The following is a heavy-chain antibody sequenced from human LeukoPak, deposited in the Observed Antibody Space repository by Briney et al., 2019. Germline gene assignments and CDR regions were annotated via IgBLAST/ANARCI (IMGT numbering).Heavy chain of an antibody. CDR2: IKSKTDGGTA. D-gene: IGHD1-14*01. V-gene: IGHV3-15*01. CDR1: GFIFTHGW. Sequence: GGSLRLSCVASGFIFTHGWTSWVRQAPGKGLEWVGWIKSKTDGGTADYAAPVKGRFTISRDESTNTLYLQMNSLKTEDTGVYYCTTVQTGRFDPWGQGTLVTVSS. CDR3: TTVQTGRFDP. J-gene: IGHJ5*02.